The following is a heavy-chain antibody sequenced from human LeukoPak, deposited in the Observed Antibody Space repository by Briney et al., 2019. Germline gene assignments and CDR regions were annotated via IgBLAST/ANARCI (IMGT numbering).Heavy chain of an antibody. CDR2: ISGSGDST. D-gene: IGHD2-8*02. J-gene: IGHJ6*03. V-gene: IGHV3-23*01. CDR3: AKLQTYWVYYMDV. CDR1: RFTFSYYA. Sequence: GGSLRLSCAASRFTFSYYAMSWVRQAPGTGLEWVSAISGSGDSTSYADSVKGRFTISRDNSKNTLYLQMNSLRAEDTAVYFCAKLQTYWVYYMDVWGKGTTVTVSS.